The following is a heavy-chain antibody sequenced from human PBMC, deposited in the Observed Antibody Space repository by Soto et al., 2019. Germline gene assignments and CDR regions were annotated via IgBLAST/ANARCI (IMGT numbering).Heavy chain of an antibody. D-gene: IGHD6-19*01. V-gene: IGHV3-30*18. CDR1: GFTFSSYG. CDR3: AKDWAVAENLYYFDY. Sequence: GGSLRLSCAASGFTFSSYGMHWVRQAPGKGLEWVAVISYDGSNKYYADSVKGRFTISRDNSKNTLYLQMNSLRAEDTAVYYCAKDWAVAENLYYFDYWGQGTLVTVSS. J-gene: IGHJ4*02. CDR2: ISYDGSNK.